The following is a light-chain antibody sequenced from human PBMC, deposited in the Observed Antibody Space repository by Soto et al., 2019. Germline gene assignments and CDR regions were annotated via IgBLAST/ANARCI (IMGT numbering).Light chain of an antibody. CDR3: QQYSNWPPIT. J-gene: IGKJ5*01. Sequence: LSCRSSQSVSGNYLAWYQQKPGQAPRLLIYDTSTRATGIPARFSGSGSGTEFTLTISSLQSEDFAVYYCQQYSNWPPITFGQGTRLEIK. CDR2: DTS. CDR1: QSVSGN. V-gene: IGKV3-15*01.